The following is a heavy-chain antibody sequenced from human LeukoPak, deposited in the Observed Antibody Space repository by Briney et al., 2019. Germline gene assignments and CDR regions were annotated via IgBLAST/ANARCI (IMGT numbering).Heavy chain of an antibody. CDR2: INPSGGST. V-gene: IGHV1-46*01. CDR3: ARDHYVWGSYRYFDY. Sequence: GASVKVSCKASGYTFTSYYMHWVRQAPGQGLEWMGIINPSGGSTSYAQKFQGRVTMTRDMSTSTVYMELSSLRSEDTAVYYCARDHYVWGSYRYFDYWGQGTLVTVSS. J-gene: IGHJ4*02. CDR1: GYTFTSYY. D-gene: IGHD3-16*02.